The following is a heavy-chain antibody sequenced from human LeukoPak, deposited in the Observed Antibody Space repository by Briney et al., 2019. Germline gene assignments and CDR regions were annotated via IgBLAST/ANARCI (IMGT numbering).Heavy chain of an antibody. CDR3: ARFSGTDSVGYFDC. Sequence: PGGSLRLSCAASGFTFSSYGMHWVRQAPGKGLEWVALIWYDGSNNNYIDSVKGRFTISRDNSKNTLYLQINTLKTKDTAVYYCARFSGTDSVGYFDCWGQGTLVTVSS. CDR1: GFTFSSYG. D-gene: IGHD2-8*02. CDR2: IWYDGSNN. J-gene: IGHJ4*02. V-gene: IGHV3-33*01.